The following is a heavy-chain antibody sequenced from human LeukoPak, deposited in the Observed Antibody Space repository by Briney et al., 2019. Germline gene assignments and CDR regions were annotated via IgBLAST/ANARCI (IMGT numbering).Heavy chain of an antibody. J-gene: IGHJ4*02. CDR3: ARGQADIVVVVAATSVLDY. V-gene: IGHV1-18*01. D-gene: IGHD2-15*01. Sequence: ASVKVSCKASGYTFTSYGISWVRQAPGQGLEWMGWISAYNGNTNYAQKLQGRVTMTTDTSTSTAYMELRSLRSDDTAVYYCARGQADIVVVVAATSVLDYWGQGTLVTVSS. CDR1: GYTFTSYG. CDR2: ISAYNGNT.